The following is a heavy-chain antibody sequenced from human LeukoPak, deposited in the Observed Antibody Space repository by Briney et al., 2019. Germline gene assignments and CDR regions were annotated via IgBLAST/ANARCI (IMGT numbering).Heavy chain of an antibody. J-gene: IGHJ5*02. CDR1: GYTFTSYD. CDR2: ISAYNGNT. V-gene: IGHV1-18*01. D-gene: IGHD2-21*01. CDR3: ARYCGGWFDP. Sequence: ASVKVSCKASGYTFTSYDINWVRQATGQGLEWMGWISAYNGNTNYAQKLQGRVTMTTDTSTSTAYMELRSLRSDDTAVYYCARYCGGWFDPWGQGTLVTVSS.